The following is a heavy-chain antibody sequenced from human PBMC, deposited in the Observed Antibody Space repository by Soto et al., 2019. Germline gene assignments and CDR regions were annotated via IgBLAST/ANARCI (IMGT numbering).Heavy chain of an antibody. CDR1: GFTFSSYA. J-gene: IGHJ4*02. CDR2: ISGSGGST. CDR3: AKGGVGAVAADY. V-gene: IGHV3-23*01. D-gene: IGHD6-19*01. Sequence: GGSLRLSCAASGFTFSSYAMSWVRQAPGKGLEWVSAISGSGGSTYYADSVKGRFSISRENSKNTLYLQMNSLRAEDTAVYYCAKGGVGAVAADYWGPGTMVTVST.